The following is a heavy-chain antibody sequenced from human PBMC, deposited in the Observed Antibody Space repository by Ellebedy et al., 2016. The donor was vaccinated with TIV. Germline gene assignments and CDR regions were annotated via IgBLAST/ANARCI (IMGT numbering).Heavy chain of an antibody. CDR2: VFSNGNT. Sequence: SETLSLXCTVSGGSINTYYWSWIRQPPGKTLEWIGYVFSNGNTNYNPSLKSRVTMSVDMSKNQFSLRLRSVTAADTAVYYCARDFYYDSGSSPEYYMDVWGKGTTVTVSS. J-gene: IGHJ6*03. D-gene: IGHD3-10*01. V-gene: IGHV4-59*01. CDR1: GGSINTYY. CDR3: ARDFYYDSGSSPEYYMDV.